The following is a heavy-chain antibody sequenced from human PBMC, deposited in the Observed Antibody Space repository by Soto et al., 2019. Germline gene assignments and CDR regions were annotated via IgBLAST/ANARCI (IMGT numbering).Heavy chain of an antibody. CDR1: GFTFSTSA. CDR3: AKKGSTGWYFDY. D-gene: IGHD6-19*01. Sequence: TGGSLRLSCAASGFTFSTSAMNWVRQAPGKGLEWVSAISGSGGTTYYADSVKGRFTISRDNSKNTLYLQMNSLRAEDTAVYYCAKKGSTGWYFDYWGQGTLVTVSS. J-gene: IGHJ4*02. V-gene: IGHV3-23*01. CDR2: ISGSGGTT.